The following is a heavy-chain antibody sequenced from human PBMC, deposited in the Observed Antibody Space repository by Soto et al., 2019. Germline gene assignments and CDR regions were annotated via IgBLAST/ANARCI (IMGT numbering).Heavy chain of an antibody. CDR2: ISYDGSNK. CDR3: AREKDKGLWFGELFHYYYYYGMDA. D-gene: IGHD3-10*01. Sequence: GGSLRLSCAASGFTFSSYAMHWVRQAPGKGLEWVAVISYDGSNKYYADSVKGRFTISRDNSKNTLYLQMNSLRAEDTAVYYCAREKDKGLWFGELFHYYYYYGMDAWGQGTTVTVSS. J-gene: IGHJ6*02. CDR1: GFTFSSYA. V-gene: IGHV3-30-3*01.